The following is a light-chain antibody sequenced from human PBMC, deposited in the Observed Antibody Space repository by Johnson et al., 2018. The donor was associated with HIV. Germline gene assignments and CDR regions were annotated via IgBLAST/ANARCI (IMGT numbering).Light chain of an antibody. CDR2: ENN. J-gene: IGLJ1*01. V-gene: IGLV1-51*02. CDR1: SSNIGNNY. CDR3: GTWDTSLSAVV. Sequence: QSVLTQPPSVSAAPGQKVTISCSGSSSNIGNNYVSWYQQLPGTAPKLLIYENNKRPSRIPARFSGSKSGTSATLGITGLQTGDEADYYCGTWDTSLSAVVFGTGTNVTVL.